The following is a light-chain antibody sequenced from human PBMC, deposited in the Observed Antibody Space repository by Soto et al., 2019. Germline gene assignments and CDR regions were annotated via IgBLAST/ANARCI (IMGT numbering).Light chain of an antibody. V-gene: IGLV1-36*01. J-gene: IGLJ3*02. CDR3: EAWDDSLNSWV. CDR2: YDD. CDR1: RSNVGDNA. Sequence: QSVLTQPPSVSEAPRQRVTISCSGSRSNVGDNAVNWYQQLPGKAPKLLIYYDDLLASGVSGRFSGSKSGTSASLAISGLQSEDECDYCCEAWDDSLNSWVFGGGTQLTVL.